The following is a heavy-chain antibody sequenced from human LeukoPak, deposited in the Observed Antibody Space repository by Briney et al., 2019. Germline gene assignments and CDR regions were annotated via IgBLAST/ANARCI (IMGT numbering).Heavy chain of an antibody. CDR3: ARDLTVTSTCWFDL. V-gene: IGHV3-21*01. Sequence: KPGGALRLSFAVSGFTFSSYSMNWVRPAPGKGLEWVSSITGSSTYIYYADSVKGRFTISRDNAKNSLYLQMNNLGAEDTAVYYCARDLTVTSTCWFDLWGQGTLVTVSS. CDR1: GFTFSSYS. J-gene: IGHJ5*02. D-gene: IGHD4-11*01. CDR2: ITGSSTYI.